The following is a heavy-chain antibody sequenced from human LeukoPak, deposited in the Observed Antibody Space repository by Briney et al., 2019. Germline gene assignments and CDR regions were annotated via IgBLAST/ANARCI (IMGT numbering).Heavy chain of an antibody. CDR2: ISGSSNSI. D-gene: IGHD5-18*01. CDR1: GFTFSTYG. J-gene: IGHJ5*02. CDR3: ARDVGYRSWFDP. V-gene: IGHV3-48*01. Sequence: GGSLRLSCATSGFTFSTYGMHWVRQAPGRGLEWVSYISGSSNSIYYADSVKGRFTISRDNAKNSLYLQMNSLRAEDTAVYYCARDVGYRSWFDPWGQGTLVIVSS.